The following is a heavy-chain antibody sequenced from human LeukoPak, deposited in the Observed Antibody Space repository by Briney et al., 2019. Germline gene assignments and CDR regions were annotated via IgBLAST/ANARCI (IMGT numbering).Heavy chain of an antibody. Sequence: GSSVKVSCKASGGTFSSYAISWVRQAPGQGLEWMGIINPSGGSTSYAQKFQGRVTMTRDTSTSTVYMELSSLRSEDTAVYYCARDEYFPEHYRNYYGSGMVLDYWGQGTLVTVSS. J-gene: IGHJ4*02. V-gene: IGHV1-46*01. D-gene: IGHD3-10*01. CDR1: GGTFSSYA. CDR3: ARDEYFPEHYRNYYGSGMVLDY. CDR2: INPSGGST.